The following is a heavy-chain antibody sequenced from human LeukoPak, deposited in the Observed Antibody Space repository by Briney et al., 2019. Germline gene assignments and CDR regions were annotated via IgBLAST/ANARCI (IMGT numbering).Heavy chain of an antibody. CDR2: INPSGGST. D-gene: IGHD6-19*01. Sequence: ASVKVSCKASGYTFTSYYMHWVRQAPGQGLEWMGLINPSGGSTSYAQKLQGRVTMTRDTSTSTVYMELSSLRSEDTTVYYCARDAYSSGWSHYYYGMDVWGQGTTVTVSS. CDR3: ARDAYSSGWSHYYYGMDV. V-gene: IGHV1-46*01. CDR1: GYTFTSYY. J-gene: IGHJ6*02.